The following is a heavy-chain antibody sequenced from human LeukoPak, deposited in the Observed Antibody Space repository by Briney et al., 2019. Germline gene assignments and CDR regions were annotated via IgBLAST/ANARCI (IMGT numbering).Heavy chain of an antibody. J-gene: IGHJ3*02. D-gene: IGHD1-26*01. V-gene: IGHV3-30*03. CDR3: ARAGEGLLAYSFDI. CDR2: ISYDGSNE. Sequence: GGSLRLSCAASGFTFSSYGMHWVRQAPGKGLEWVAVISYDGSNEYYADSVKGRFTISRDNSKSTLYLQMNSLRGEDTAVYYCARAGEGLLAYSFDIWGQGTMVTVSS. CDR1: GFTFSSYG.